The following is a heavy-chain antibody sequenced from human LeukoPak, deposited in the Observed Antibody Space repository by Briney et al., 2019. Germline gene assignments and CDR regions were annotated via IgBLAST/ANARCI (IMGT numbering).Heavy chain of an antibody. J-gene: IGHJ3*02. V-gene: IGHV3-23*01. Sequence: PGGSLRLSCAASGFTFSSYAMSWVRQAPGKGLEWVSAISGSGGSTYYAASVKGRFSISRDTSKNTVYLQMNSLRGEDTAVYYCARDLREHGAFDIWGQGTMVSVSS. CDR1: GFTFSSYA. D-gene: IGHD1-26*01. CDR3: ARDLREHGAFDI. CDR2: ISGSGGST.